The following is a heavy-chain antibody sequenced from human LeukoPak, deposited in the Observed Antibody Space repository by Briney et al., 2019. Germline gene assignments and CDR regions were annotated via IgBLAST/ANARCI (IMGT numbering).Heavy chain of an antibody. CDR2: IFDNGNT. CDR3: AATGPYYFHY. CDR1: GGSINNYY. V-gene: IGHV4-59*01. J-gene: IGHJ4*02. Sequence: SETLSLTCTVSGGSINNYYWSWIRQPPGKGLEWIGYIFDNGNTNYNPSLKSRVTISLDTSKNQFSLKLSSVTAADTALYYCAATGPYYFHYWGQGTLVTVSS. D-gene: IGHD3-9*01.